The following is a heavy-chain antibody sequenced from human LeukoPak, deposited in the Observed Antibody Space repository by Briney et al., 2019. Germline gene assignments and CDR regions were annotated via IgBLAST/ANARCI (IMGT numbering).Heavy chain of an antibody. D-gene: IGHD1-7*01. CDR2: IYSLGDT. CDR1: GFIVSDNC. V-gene: IGHV3-66*01. J-gene: IGHJ4*02. Sequence: GGSLRLSCTASGFIVSDNCMSWVRQAPGKGLEWVSLIYSLGDTYYADSVKGRFTISRDNAKNSLYLQMNSLRAEDTAVYYCARMNYVSSGWGAPFDYWGQGTLVTVSS. CDR3: ARMNYVSSGWGAPFDY.